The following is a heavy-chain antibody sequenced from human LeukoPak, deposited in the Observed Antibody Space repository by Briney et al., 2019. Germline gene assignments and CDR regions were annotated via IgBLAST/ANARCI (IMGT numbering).Heavy chain of an antibody. J-gene: IGHJ4*02. D-gene: IGHD3-22*01. CDR3: AKSDYYDSRSDFDY. CDR2: ISGSGGST. V-gene: IGHV3-23*01. Sequence: GGSLRLSCAASGFTFSSYAMSWVRQAPGKGLEWVSAISGSGGSTYHADSVKGRFTISRDNSKNTLYLQMNNLRAEDTAVYYCAKSDYYDSRSDFDYWGQGTLVAVSS. CDR1: GFTFSSYA.